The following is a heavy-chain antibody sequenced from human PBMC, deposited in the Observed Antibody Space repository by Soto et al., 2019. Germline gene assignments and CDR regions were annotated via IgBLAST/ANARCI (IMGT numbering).Heavy chain of an antibody. D-gene: IGHD3-16*02. Sequence: PSETLSLTCTVSGGSISSSSYYWGWIRQPPGKGLEWIGSIYYSGSTYYNPSLRSRVTISVDTSKNQFSLKLSSVTAADTAVYYCASTPQNYDYIWGSYRQQGSFDYWGQGTLVTVSS. CDR2: IYYSGST. CDR3: ASTPQNYDYIWGSYRQQGSFDY. CDR1: GGSISSSSYY. J-gene: IGHJ4*02. V-gene: IGHV4-39*01.